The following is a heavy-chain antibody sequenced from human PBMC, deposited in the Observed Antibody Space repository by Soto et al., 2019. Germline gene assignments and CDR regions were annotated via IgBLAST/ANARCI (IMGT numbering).Heavy chain of an antibody. D-gene: IGHD1-7*01. CDR2: VWFDGSIQ. CDR3: ARVDFGGNSYYFDY. V-gene: IGHV3-33*01. CDR1: GFTFSDYG. Sequence: GGSLRLSCVASGFTFSDYGIHWVRQAPDKGLEWVAVVWFDGSIQYYGDSVKGRFTISRDNSNNTVDLQMNNLRAEDTAVYYCARVDFGGNSYYFDYWGQGTPVTVS. J-gene: IGHJ4*02.